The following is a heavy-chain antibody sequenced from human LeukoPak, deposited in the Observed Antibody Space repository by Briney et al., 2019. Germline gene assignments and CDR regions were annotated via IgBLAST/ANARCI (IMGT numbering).Heavy chain of an antibody. D-gene: IGHD5-18*01. CDR2: INHSGST. V-gene: IGHV4-34*01. J-gene: IGHJ4*02. CDR3: ARSLRGYSYGYFY. CDR1: GGSFSGYY. Sequence: SETLSLTCAVYGGSFSGYYWSWIRQPPGKGLEWIGEINHSGSTNYNPSLKSRVTISVDTSKNQFSLKLSPVTAADTAVYYCARSLRGYSYGYFYWGQGTLVTVSS.